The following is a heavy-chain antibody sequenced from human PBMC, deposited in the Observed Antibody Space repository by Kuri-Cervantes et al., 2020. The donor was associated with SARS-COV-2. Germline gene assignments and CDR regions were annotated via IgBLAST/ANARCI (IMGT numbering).Heavy chain of an antibody. J-gene: IGHJ4*02. CDR3: AREEAIGSPSQD. Sequence: SETLSLTCTVSGGSISSYYWSWIRQPAGKGLEWIGRIYTSGSTNYNPSLKSRVTMSVNTSKNQFSLKLSSVTAADTAVYYCAREEAIGSPSQDWGQGTLVTVSS. CDR1: GGSISSYY. CDR2: IYTSGST. D-gene: IGHD1-26*01. V-gene: IGHV4-4*07.